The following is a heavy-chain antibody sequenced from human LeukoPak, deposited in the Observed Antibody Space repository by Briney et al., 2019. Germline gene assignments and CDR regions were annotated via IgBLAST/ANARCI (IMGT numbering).Heavy chain of an antibody. CDR3: ARGSYYDRYYYYMDV. CDR1: GYTFTSYA. D-gene: IGHD3-9*01. J-gene: IGHJ6*03. CDR2: INAGNGNT. Sequence: GASVKVSCKASGYTFTSYAMHWMRQAPGQRLEWMGWINAGNGNTKYSQEFQGRVTITRDTSASTAYMELSSLRSEDMAVYYCARGSYYDRYYYYMDVWGKGTTVTVSS. V-gene: IGHV1-3*03.